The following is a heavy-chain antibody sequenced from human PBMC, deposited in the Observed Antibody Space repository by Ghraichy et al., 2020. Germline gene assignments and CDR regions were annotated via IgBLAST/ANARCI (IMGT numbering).Heavy chain of an antibody. V-gene: IGHV4-34*01. CDR1: GESFSAYF. D-gene: IGHD2-15*01. J-gene: IGHJ4*02. Sequence: SETLSLTCDVYGESFSAYFRSWIRQPPGKGLEWIGEINHGGSTIYNPSLKRRVTISVDTSKNQFSLSLSPVTAADTAVYYCATARYCAGGSCPRDFDSWGQGTLVTVSS. CDR3: ATARYCAGGSCPRDFDS. CDR2: INHGGST.